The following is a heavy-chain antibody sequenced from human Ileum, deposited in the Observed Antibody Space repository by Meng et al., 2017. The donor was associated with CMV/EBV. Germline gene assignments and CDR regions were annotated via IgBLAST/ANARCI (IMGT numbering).Heavy chain of an antibody. D-gene: IGHD3-3*01. CDR3: AREAGKFWSGYSNPIY. CDR2: VYYSGTS. V-gene: IGHV4-39*07. J-gene: IGHJ4*02. Sequence: APIMSSSYNWGWIRKPPGKGLEWIGSVYYSGTSDYSPSLNSRVTISVDTSKNQFSLRLNSVTAADTAVYYCAREAGKFWSGYSNPIYWGQGTLVTVSS. CDR1: APIMSSSYN.